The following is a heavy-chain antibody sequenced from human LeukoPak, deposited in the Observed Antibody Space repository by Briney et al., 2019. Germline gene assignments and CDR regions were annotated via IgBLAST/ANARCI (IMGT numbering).Heavy chain of an antibody. CDR2: IYHSGST. J-gene: IGHJ3*02. D-gene: IGHD1-1*01. Sequence: PSETLSLTCAVYGGSFSGYYWSWIRQPPGKGLEWIGEIYHSGSTNYNPSLKSRVTISVDKSKNQFSLKLSSVTAADTAVYYCARDKTGTTEGSAFDIWGQGTMVTVSS. V-gene: IGHV4-34*01. CDR3: ARDKTGTTEGSAFDI. CDR1: GGSFSGYY.